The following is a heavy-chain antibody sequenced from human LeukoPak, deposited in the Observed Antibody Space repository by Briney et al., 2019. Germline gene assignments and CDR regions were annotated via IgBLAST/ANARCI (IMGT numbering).Heavy chain of an antibody. Sequence: ASVKVSCKASGYTFTGYYMHWVRHAPGQGLEWMGWINPNSGGTNYAQKFQGRVTMTRDTSISTAYMELSRLRSDDTAVYYCARVTPEYYDFWSGYYPFDYWGQGTLVTVSS. V-gene: IGHV1-2*02. CDR1: GYTFTGYY. D-gene: IGHD3-3*01. CDR2: INPNSGGT. J-gene: IGHJ4*02. CDR3: ARVTPEYYDFWSGYYPFDY.